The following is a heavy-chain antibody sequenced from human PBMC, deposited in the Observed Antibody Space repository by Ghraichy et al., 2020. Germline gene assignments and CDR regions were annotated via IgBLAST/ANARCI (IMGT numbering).Heavy chain of an antibody. CDR2: ISTYNGNT. J-gene: IGHJ6*02. CDR3: ARISEVTTPYFGMDV. CDR1: GYTFTSYG. Sequence: DSVKVSCKASGYTFTSYGFIWVRQAPGQGLEWMGWISTYNGNTNYAQELQGRVTMTTDTSTSTAYMELRSLRSGDTAIYYCARISEVTTPYFGMDVWGQGTTVTVSS. D-gene: IGHD4-17*01. V-gene: IGHV1-18*01.